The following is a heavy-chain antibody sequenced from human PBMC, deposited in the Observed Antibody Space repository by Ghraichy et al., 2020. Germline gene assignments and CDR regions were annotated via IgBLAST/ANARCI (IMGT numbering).Heavy chain of an antibody. Sequence: SETLSLTCTVSGGSISSGSYYWSWIRQPAGKGLEWIGRIYTSGSTNYNPSLKSRVTISVDTSKNQFSLKLSSVTAADTAVYYCARGRYYDFWSAFLDYYGMDVWGQGTTVTVSS. J-gene: IGHJ6*02. CDR2: IYTSGST. CDR1: GGSISSGSYY. D-gene: IGHD3-3*01. V-gene: IGHV4-61*02. CDR3: ARGRYYDFWSAFLDYYGMDV.